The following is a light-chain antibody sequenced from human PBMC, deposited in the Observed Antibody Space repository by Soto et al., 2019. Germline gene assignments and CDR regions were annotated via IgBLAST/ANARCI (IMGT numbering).Light chain of an antibody. V-gene: IGKV3-11*01. J-gene: IGKJ4*01. Sequence: EIVLTQSPATLSLSPGERATLSCRASQSVGSYLAWYQQRPGQTPWLLIYDASNRAAGIPTRFSGSGFGTDFTLTISTLEPEDLAVYFCQQRTSWPQTVGGGTKVEI. CDR2: DAS. CDR3: QQRTSWPQT. CDR1: QSVGSY.